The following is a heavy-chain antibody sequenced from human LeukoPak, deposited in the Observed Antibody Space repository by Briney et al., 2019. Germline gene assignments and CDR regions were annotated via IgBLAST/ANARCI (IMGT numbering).Heavy chain of an antibody. CDR1: GGSISSYY. J-gene: IGHJ6*03. D-gene: IGHD3-10*01. CDR2: IYYSGST. CDR3: ARAKKEGYYGSGSYSNYYYYMDI. V-gene: IGHV4-59*08. Sequence: SETLSLACTVSGGSISSYYWSWIRQPPGKGLEWIGYIYYSGSTNYNPSLKSRVTILVDTSKNQFSLKLSSVTAADTAVYYCARAKKEGYYGSGSYSNYYYYMDIWGKGTTVTISS.